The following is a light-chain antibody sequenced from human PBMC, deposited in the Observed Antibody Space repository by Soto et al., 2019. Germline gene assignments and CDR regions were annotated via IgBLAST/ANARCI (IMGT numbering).Light chain of an antibody. Sequence: ETVMTQSPATLSVSPGERATLSCRASQSVRSNLAWYQQKPGQAPRLLIYGASTRATGIPARFSGSGSRTEFTLTISSLQSEDFAVYYCQQYNSWPLTFGGGTKVDI. CDR1: QSVRSN. V-gene: IGKV3-15*01. J-gene: IGKJ4*01. CDR2: GAS. CDR3: QQYNSWPLT.